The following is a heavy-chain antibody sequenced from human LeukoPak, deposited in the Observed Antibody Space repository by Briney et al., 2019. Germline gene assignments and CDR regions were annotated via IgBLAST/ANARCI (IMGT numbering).Heavy chain of an antibody. D-gene: IGHD1-26*01. CDR1: GFTFSSYA. CDR3: AKGRGRVGATTADY. J-gene: IGHJ4*02. V-gene: IGHV3-23*01. CDR2: ISGSGGST. Sequence: PGGSLRLSCAASGFTFSSYAMSWVRQAPGKGLEWVSAISGSGGSTYYADSVKGRFTISRDNSKNTLYLQMNSLRAEDTAVYYCAKGRGRVGATTADYWGQGTLVTVSS.